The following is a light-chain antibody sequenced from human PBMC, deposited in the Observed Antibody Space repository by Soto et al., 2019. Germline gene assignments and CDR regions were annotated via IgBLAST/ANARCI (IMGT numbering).Light chain of an antibody. V-gene: IGLV1-44*01. CDR1: SSNIGVNT. CDR2: SNT. CDR3: AAWDDSLNGVV. J-gene: IGLJ3*02. Sequence: QSVLTQPPSASGTPGQRVTISCSGSSSNIGVNTVNWYQHLPGTAPKLLIYSNTQRPLGVPDRFSGSRSGTSASLAISGLQSEDEADYYCAAWDDSLNGVVFGGGTKLTVL.